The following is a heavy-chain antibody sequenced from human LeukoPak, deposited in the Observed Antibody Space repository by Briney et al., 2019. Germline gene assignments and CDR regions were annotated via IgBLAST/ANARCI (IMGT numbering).Heavy chain of an antibody. CDR3: ARAGRAAAARTYFDY. Sequence: GGSLRLSCAASGFTFSSYGMHWVRQAPGKGLEWVAAIWYDGSNKYYADSVKGRFTISRDNSKNTLYLQMNSLRAEDTAVYYCARAGRAAAARTYFDYWGQGTLVTVSS. CDR1: GFTFSSYG. CDR2: IWYDGSNK. D-gene: IGHD6-13*01. V-gene: IGHV3-33*01. J-gene: IGHJ4*02.